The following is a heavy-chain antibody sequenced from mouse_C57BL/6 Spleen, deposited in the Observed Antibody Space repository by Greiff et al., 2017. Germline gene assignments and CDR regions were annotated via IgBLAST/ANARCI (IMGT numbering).Heavy chain of an antibody. V-gene: IGHV1-63*01. J-gene: IGHJ2*01. CDR3: ARWYGSSLYFDY. CDR1: GYTFTNYW. D-gene: IGHD1-1*01. CDR2: IYPGGGYT. Sequence: QVQLQQSGAELVRPGTSVKMSCKASGYTFTNYWIGWAKPRPGHGLEWIGDIYPGGGYTKYNEKFKGKATLTADKSSSTAYMQFSNLTSEDSAIYYCARWYGSSLYFDYWGQGTTLTVSS.